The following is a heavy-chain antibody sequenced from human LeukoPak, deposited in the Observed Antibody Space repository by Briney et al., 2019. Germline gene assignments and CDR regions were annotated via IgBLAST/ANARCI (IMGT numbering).Heavy chain of an antibody. CDR2: INPNSGGT. D-gene: IGHD4-17*01. CDR3: ARVYGDYDWFDP. V-gene: IGHV1-2*02. J-gene: IGHJ5*02. CDR1: GYTFTGYY. Sequence: ASVKVSCKASGYTFTGYYMHWVRQAPGQGLEWMGWINPNSGGTNYAQKFQGRVTMTRDTSISTAYMELSRLRSDDTAVYYCARVYGDYDWFDPWGQGTLVTVPS.